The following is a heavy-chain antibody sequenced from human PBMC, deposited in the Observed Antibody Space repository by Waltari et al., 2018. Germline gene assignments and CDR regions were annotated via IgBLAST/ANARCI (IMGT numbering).Heavy chain of an antibody. CDR3: ARGFGAYCGDDCSDPFDI. CDR2: IFYVGTT. D-gene: IGHD2-21*01. Sequence: QVQLQESGPGLVAPSETLSLTCPVSGDSIRGPSWSWTRQPPGKGLEGIVYIFYVGTTNYNPSLKSQVTISGDMSKNHFALSLSSVTAADTAVYYCARGFGAYCGDDCSDPFDIWGRGTMVTVSS. CDR1: GDSIRGPS. V-gene: IGHV4-59*11. J-gene: IGHJ3*02.